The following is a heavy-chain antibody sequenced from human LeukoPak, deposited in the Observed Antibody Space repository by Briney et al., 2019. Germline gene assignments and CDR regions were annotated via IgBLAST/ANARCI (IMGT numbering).Heavy chain of an antibody. CDR1: GGSIGSGGYY. CDR3: AREYSSSSYDY. D-gene: IGHD6-6*01. V-gene: IGHV4-31*03. CDR2: IYYSGST. Sequence: PSQTLSLTCTVSGGSIGSGGYYWSWIRQHPGKGLEWIGYIYYSGSTYYNPSLKSRVTISVDTSKNQFSLKLSSVTAADTAVYYCAREYSSSSYDYWGQGTLVTVSS. J-gene: IGHJ4*02.